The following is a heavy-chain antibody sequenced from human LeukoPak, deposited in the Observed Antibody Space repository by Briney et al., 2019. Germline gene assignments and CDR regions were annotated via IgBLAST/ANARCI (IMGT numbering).Heavy chain of an antibody. CDR2: IIGSGGST. J-gene: IGHJ4*02. D-gene: IGHD3-22*01. V-gene: IGHV3-23*01. Sequence: GESLRLSCAVSGFTFNNYAMSWVRQPPGKGLDWVSAIIGSGGSTYYADSVRRRFTISRDNSKNTLYLQMTSLSAEPTAVYYSGKEESNDHYGAFDYWGQGTLVTVSS. CDR3: GKEESNDHYGAFDY. CDR1: GFTFNNYA.